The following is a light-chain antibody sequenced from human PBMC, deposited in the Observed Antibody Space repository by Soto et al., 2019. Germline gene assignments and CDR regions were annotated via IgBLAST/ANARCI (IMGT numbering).Light chain of an antibody. CDR1: SSDVGGYNY. CDR3: SSYTSSSTYV. CDR2: DVS. J-gene: IGLJ1*01. Sequence: QSVLTQPASVSGSPGQSIAISCTGTSSDVGGYNYVSWYQQHPGKAPKLMVYDVSNRPSGVSNRFSGSKSGNTASLTISGLQAEDEADYYCSSYTSSSTYVFATWTKVTVL. V-gene: IGLV2-14*01.